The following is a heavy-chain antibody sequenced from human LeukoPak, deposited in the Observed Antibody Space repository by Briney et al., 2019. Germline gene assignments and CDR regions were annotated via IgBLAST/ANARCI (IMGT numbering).Heavy chain of an antibody. CDR3: TRMETATIGYYYTDV. D-gene: IGHD5-24*01. J-gene: IGHJ6*03. CDR2: IRSKANSYAT. CDR1: GFTFSGSA. V-gene: IGHV3-73*01. Sequence: PGGSLRLSCAASGFTFSGSAMHWVRQASGKGLEWVGRIRSKANSYATAYAASVKGRFTISRDDSKNTAYLQMNSLKTEDTAVYYCTRMETATIGYYYTDVWGKGTTVTVSS.